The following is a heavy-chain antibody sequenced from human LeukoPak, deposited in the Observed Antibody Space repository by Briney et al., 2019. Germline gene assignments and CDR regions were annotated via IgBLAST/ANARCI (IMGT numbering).Heavy chain of an antibody. J-gene: IGHJ4*02. V-gene: IGHV2-26*01. CDR1: GFSLSNARMG. CDR3: ALFDDFWSGYSVVDY. CDR2: IFSNDEK. Sequence: SGPVLVKPTETLTLTCTVSGFSLSNARMGVSWIRQPPGKALEWLAHIFSNDEKSYSTSLKSRLTISKDTSKSQVVLTMTNMDPVDAATSYCALFDDFWSGYSVVDYWGQGTLVTVSS. D-gene: IGHD3-3*01.